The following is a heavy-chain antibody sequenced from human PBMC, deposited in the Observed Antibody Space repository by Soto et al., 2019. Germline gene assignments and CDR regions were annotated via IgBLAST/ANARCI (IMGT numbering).Heavy chain of an antibody. D-gene: IGHD3-22*01. CDR1: GGTSSSYA. Sequence: ASVKVSCKASGGTSSSYAISWVRQAPGQGLEWMGGIIPIFGTANYAQKFQGRVTITADKSTSTAYMELSSLRSEDTAVYYCAKVGYYYDSSAHWGQGTLVTVSS. J-gene: IGHJ4*02. CDR2: IIPIFGTA. V-gene: IGHV1-69*06. CDR3: AKVGYYYDSSAH.